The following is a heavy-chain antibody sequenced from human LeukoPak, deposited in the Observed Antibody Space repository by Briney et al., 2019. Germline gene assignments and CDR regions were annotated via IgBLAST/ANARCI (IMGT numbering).Heavy chain of an antibody. J-gene: IGHJ3*02. CDR2: TDSDGSST. V-gene: IGHV3-74*01. CDR1: GFIFTNYW. Sequence: PGGSLRLSCAASGFIFTNYWMHWVRQVPGKGPVWVSRTDSDGSSTSYADSVKGRFTISRDNAKNTLYLQMNSLRTEDTAVYYCARWGSSGGVDAFDIWGQGTMVTVSS. CDR3: ARWGSSGGVDAFDI. D-gene: IGHD6-25*01.